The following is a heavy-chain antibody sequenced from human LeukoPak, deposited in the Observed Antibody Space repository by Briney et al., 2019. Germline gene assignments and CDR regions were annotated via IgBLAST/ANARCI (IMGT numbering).Heavy chain of an antibody. D-gene: IGHD2-15*01. Sequence: GGSLRLSCAASGFTFSSYGMHWVRQAPGKGLEWVAVISYDGSNKYYADSVKGRFTISRDNSKNTLYLQMNSLRAKDTAVYYCAKERGCSGGSCYSAAFDIWGQGTMVTVSS. CDR1: GFTFSSYG. J-gene: IGHJ3*02. CDR3: AKERGCSGGSCYSAAFDI. CDR2: ISYDGSNK. V-gene: IGHV3-30*18.